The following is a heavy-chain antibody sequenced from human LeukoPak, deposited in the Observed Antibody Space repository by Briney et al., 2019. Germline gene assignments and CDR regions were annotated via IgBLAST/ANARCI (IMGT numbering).Heavy chain of an antibody. D-gene: IGHD6-19*01. V-gene: IGHV4-39*07. CDR2: IYYSGST. J-gene: IGHJ4*02. CDR1: GGSVSSSNYY. Sequence: SETLSLTCTVSGGSVSSSNYYWGWIRQPPGKGLEWIANIYYSGSTYYNPSLKSRVTISVDTSKNQFSVKLSSVTAADTAVYYCARSYRWLAQYYFDYWGQGTLVTVSS. CDR3: ARSYRWLAQYYFDY.